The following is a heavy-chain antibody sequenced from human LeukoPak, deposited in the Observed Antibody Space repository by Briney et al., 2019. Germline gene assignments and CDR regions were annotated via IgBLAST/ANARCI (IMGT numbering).Heavy chain of an antibody. CDR2: INPSGGST. D-gene: IGHD3-22*01. CDR1: GYTFTSYY. Sequence: GASVKVSCKASGYTFTSYYMHWVRQAPGQGLEWMGIINPSGGSTSYAQKFQGRVTMTRDTSTSTVYMELSSLRSEDTAVYYCARALSTTMIVVVHPRGAFDIWGQGTMVTVSS. CDR3: ARALSTTMIVVVHPRGAFDI. J-gene: IGHJ3*02. V-gene: IGHV1-46*01.